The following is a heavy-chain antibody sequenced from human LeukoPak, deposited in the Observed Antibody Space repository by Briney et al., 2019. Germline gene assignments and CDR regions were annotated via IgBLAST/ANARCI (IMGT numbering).Heavy chain of an antibody. CDR1: GGSFSGYY. J-gene: IGHJ5*02. CDR3: ARHGASNYYNWFDP. D-gene: IGHD4-11*01. V-gene: IGHV4-59*08. CDR2: IYYSGST. Sequence: SETLSLTCAVYGGSFSGYYWSWIRQPPGKGLEWIGYIYYSGSTNYNPSLKSRVTISVDTSKNQFSLKLSSVTAADTAVYYCARHGASNYYNWFDPWGQGTLVTVSS.